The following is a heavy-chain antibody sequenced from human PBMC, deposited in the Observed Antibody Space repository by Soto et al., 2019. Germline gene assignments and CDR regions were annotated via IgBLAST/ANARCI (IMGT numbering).Heavy chain of an antibody. CDR3: ARASQCKSYFDCFAWLDY. Sequence: GGSLRLSCAASGFTFSSYSMNWVRQAPGKGLEWASSTSSSSSYIYYADSVKGRFTISRDNAKNSLYLQMNSLRAEDTAVYYCARASQCKSYFDCFAWLDYWGQGTLVTVSS. CDR2: TSSSSSYI. CDR1: GFTFSSYS. V-gene: IGHV3-21*01. D-gene: IGHD3-9*01. J-gene: IGHJ4*02.